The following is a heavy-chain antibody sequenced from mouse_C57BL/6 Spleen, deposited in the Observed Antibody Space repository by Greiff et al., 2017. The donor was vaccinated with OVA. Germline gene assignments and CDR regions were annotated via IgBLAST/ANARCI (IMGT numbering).Heavy chain of an antibody. CDR3: ARRTVVADYFDY. V-gene: IGHV14-2*01. J-gene: IGHJ2*01. CDR2: IDPEDGET. CDR1: GFNIKDYY. Sequence: EVQLQQSGAELVKPGASVKLSCTASGFNIKDYYMHWVKQRTEQGLEWIGRIDPEDGETEYAPKFQGKATITADTSSNTAYLQLSSLTSEDTAVYYCARRTVVADYFDYWGQGTTLTVSS. D-gene: IGHD1-1*01.